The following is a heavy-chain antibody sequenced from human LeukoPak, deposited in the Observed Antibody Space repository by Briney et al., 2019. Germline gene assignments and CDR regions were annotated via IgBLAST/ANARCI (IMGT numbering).Heavy chain of an antibody. J-gene: IGHJ4*02. D-gene: IGHD3-9*01. Sequence: GGSLRLSCAASGFTFSYYAMHWVRQAPGKGLEYVSIISSDGSDTDYADSVRGRFTISRDNSKNTLYIQMGSLRPEDMDVYYCLRAQGGDFDWCPYGIWGQGTLVTVSS. CDR1: GFTFSYYA. CDR3: LRAQGGDFDWCPYGI. CDR2: ISSDGSDT. V-gene: IGHV3-64*02.